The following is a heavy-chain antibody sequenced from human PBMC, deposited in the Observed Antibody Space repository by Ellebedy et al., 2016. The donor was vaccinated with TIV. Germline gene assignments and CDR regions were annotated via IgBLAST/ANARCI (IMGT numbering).Heavy chain of an antibody. J-gene: IGHJ4*02. CDR2: ISVSTRDI. Sequence: GESLKISCAGSGFSFSDYYMAWIRPAPGQGLEWISYISVSTRDIQYADSVRGRFTNSRDNAKKSVYLQMNSLTVEDTAVYYCARIGGGISYYNFTYWGQGALVSVSS. CDR1: GFSFSDYY. V-gene: IGHV3-11*06. CDR3: ARIGGGISYYNFTY. D-gene: IGHD1-1*01.